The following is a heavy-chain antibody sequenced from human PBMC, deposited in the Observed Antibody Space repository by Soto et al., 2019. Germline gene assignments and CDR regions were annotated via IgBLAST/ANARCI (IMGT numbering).Heavy chain of an antibody. J-gene: IGHJ4*02. Sequence: QVQLVESGGGVVQPGRSLRLSCAASGFTFSSYGMHWVRQAPGKGLEWVAVIWYDGSNKYYADSVKGRFTISRDNSKNTLYLQMNSLRAGDTAVYYCARPVLRYFDWLSPIDYWGQGTLVTVSS. CDR3: ARPVLRYFDWLSPIDY. V-gene: IGHV3-33*01. CDR2: IWYDGSNK. CDR1: GFTFSSYG. D-gene: IGHD3-9*01.